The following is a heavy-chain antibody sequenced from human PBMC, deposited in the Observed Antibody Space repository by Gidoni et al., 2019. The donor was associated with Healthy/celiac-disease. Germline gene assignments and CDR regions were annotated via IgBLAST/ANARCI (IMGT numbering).Heavy chain of an antibody. Sequence: EVQLLESGGGLVQPGGSLRLSCAASGFTFSSYAMRWVRQAPGKGLEWVSAISGSGGSTYYADSVKGRFTISRDNSKNTLYLQMNSLRAEDTAVYYCAKDSYIVVVPAAIGDYWGQGTLVTVSS. CDR2: ISGSGGST. CDR3: AKDSYIVVVPAAIGDY. CDR1: GFTFSSYA. V-gene: IGHV3-23*01. D-gene: IGHD2-2*01. J-gene: IGHJ4*02.